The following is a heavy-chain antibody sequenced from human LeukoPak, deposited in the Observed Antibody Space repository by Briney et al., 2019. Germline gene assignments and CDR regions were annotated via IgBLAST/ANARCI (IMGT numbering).Heavy chain of an antibody. D-gene: IGHD2-2*01. V-gene: IGHV3-20*04. CDR2: INWNGGST. Sequence: GGSLRLSCAASGFTFDDYGMTWVRQAPGKGLEWVSDINWNGGSTGYADSVRGRFTITRDNAMNFLSLQMNSLRAEDTALDYCARLLPDCSSTSSLTEGQDYWGQGTLVTVSS. J-gene: IGHJ4*02. CDR3: ARLLPDCSSTSSLTEGQDY. CDR1: GFTFDDYG.